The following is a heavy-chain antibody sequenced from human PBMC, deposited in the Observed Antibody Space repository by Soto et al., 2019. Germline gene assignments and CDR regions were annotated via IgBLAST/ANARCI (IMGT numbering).Heavy chain of an antibody. CDR2: ISYDGSNK. Sequence: QVQLVESGGGVVQPGRSLRLSCAASGFTFSSYGMHWVRQAPGKGLEWVAVISYDGSNKYYADSVKGRFTISRDNSKNTLYLQMNSLRAEDTAVYYCAKDRVNYGDFHFDYWGQGTLVTVSS. CDR1: GFTFSSYG. CDR3: AKDRVNYGDFHFDY. V-gene: IGHV3-30*18. D-gene: IGHD4-17*01. J-gene: IGHJ4*02.